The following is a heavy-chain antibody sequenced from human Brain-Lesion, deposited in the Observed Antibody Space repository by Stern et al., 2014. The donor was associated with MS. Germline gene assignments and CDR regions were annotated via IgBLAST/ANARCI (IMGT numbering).Heavy chain of an antibody. D-gene: IGHD1-26*01. CDR3: AKGRKWELLSYYFDY. Sequence: EVHLVESGGGLVQPGGSLRLSCAASGFTFSSYAMSWVRQAPGKGLEWVSAIRGSGGSTYYADSVKGRFTISRDNSKNTLYLQMNSLRAEDTAVYYCAKGRKWELLSYYFDYWGQGTLVTVSS. J-gene: IGHJ4*02. V-gene: IGHV3-23*04. CDR2: IRGSGGST. CDR1: GFTFSSYA.